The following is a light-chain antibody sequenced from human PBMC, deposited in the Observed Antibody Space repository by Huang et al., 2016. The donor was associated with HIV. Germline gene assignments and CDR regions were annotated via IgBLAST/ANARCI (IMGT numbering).Light chain of an antibody. V-gene: IGKV3-15*01. Sequence: EIVMTQSPATLSVSPGQRVTLSCRANRSVSNNLAWYQQRHGQAPRLLIYGSSTRAPCIPARFSGSGSGTDFSLTISSLQSEDFALYYCHQYNNWLLSFGGGTRV. CDR1: RSVSNN. CDR3: HQYNNWLLS. CDR2: GSS. J-gene: IGKJ4*01.